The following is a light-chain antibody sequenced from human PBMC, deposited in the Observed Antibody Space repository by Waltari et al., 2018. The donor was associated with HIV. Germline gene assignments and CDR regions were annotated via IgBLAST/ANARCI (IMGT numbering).Light chain of an antibody. CDR3: QSYDSSLKVI. Sequence: GQRVTISCTGTSSNIGAGYDVHWYQQFPGSVPRLLIYDNTNRPSGVPDRFSGSKSGTSASLAISGLQAEDEADYYCQSYDSSLKVIFGGGTKVTVL. CDR1: SSNIGAGYD. CDR2: DNT. J-gene: IGLJ2*01. V-gene: IGLV1-40*01.